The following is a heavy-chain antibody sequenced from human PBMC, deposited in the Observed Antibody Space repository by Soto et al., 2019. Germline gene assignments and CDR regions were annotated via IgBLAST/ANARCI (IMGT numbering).Heavy chain of an antibody. D-gene: IGHD3-16*01. Sequence: GGSLRLSSAASGFSFKDYYMNWMRQTQEKGQEWISTITSSGGNAYYAASVKGRVTISRDNAHNSLYLQMSGLTAEDTALYYCARDTYTNYVNYFDHWGQGSLVTVSS. CDR2: ITSSGGNA. V-gene: IGHV3-11*01. J-gene: IGHJ4*02. CDR1: GFSFKDYY. CDR3: ARDTYTNYVNYFDH.